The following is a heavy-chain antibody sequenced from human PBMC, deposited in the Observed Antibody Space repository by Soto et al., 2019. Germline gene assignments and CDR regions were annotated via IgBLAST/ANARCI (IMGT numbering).Heavy chain of an antibody. CDR2: ISYDGSNK. D-gene: IGHD1-26*01. J-gene: IGHJ3*02. V-gene: IGHV3-30-3*01. CDR1: GFTFSSYA. CDR3: ASVYRERAFDI. Sequence: VQLVESGGGLVKPGGSLRLSCAASGFTFSSYAMHWVRQAPGKGLEWVAVISYDGSNKYYADSVKGRFTISRDNSKNTLYLQMNSLRAEDTAVYYCASVYRERAFDIWGQGTMVTVSS.